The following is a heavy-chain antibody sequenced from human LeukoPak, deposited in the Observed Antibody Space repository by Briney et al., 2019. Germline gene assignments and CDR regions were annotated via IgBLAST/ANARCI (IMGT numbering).Heavy chain of an antibody. Sequence: SETLSLTCTVSGGSISGYYWSWIRQPPGKGLEWIGEINHSGSTNYNPSLKSRVTISVDTSKNQFSLKLSSVTAADTAVYYCARRARYDFWSGYYKGYYYYMDVWGKGTTVTVSS. CDR3: ARRARYDFWSGYYKGYYYYMDV. CDR1: GGSISGYY. CDR2: INHSGST. D-gene: IGHD3-3*01. J-gene: IGHJ6*03. V-gene: IGHV4-34*01.